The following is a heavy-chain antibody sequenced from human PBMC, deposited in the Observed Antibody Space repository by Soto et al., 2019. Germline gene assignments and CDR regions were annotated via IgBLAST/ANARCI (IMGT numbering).Heavy chain of an antibody. CDR2: IYYSGST. CDR3: ATPGNYGSGTYLYYLDY. J-gene: IGHJ4*02. Sequence: QLQLQESGPGLVKPSETLSLTCTVSGGSISSSSYYWGWIRQPPGKGLEWIGSIYYSGSTYYNPSTKTRFPLTVATSQPQFTRKLSSVTAADTTMYYYATPGNYGSGTYLYYLDYWGQRTLVPVSS. D-gene: IGHD3-10*01. V-gene: IGHV4-39*01. CDR1: GGSISSSSYY.